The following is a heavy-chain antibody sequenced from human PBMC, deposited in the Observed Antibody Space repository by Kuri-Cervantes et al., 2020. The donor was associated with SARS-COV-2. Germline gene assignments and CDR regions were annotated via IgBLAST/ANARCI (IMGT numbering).Heavy chain of an antibody. Sequence: ASVKVSCKASGYTFTNYGISWVRQAPGQGLEWMGWINGYNDNTKYAQKLQGRVTMTTDTSTSTAYMELRSLRSDDTAVYYCARGIVVAVAAMGYFDYWGQGTLVTVSS. CDR1: GYTFTNYG. CDR2: INGYNDNT. J-gene: IGHJ4*02. V-gene: IGHV1-18*04. D-gene: IGHD2-15*01. CDR3: ARGIVVAVAAMGYFDY.